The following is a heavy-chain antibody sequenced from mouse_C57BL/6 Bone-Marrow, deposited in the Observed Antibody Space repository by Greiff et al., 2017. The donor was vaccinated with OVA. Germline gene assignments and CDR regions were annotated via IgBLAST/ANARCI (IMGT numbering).Heavy chain of an antibody. CDR1: GYTFTSYW. J-gene: IGHJ3*01. CDR3: ARVGLDYGSSPFAD. CDR2: IHPNSGST. Sequence: QVQLQQPGAELVKPGASVKLSCKASGYTFTSYWMHWVKQRPGQGLEWIGMIHPNSGSTNYNEKFKSKATLTVDKSSSTAYLQLSSLTSADSAVFYVARVGLDYGSSPFADGGQGTLVTVSA. D-gene: IGHD1-1*01. V-gene: IGHV1-64*01.